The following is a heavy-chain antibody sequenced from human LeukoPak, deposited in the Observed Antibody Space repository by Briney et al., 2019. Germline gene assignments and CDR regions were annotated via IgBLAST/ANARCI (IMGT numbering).Heavy chain of an antibody. CDR3: TTGTGQALYYYYMDV. D-gene: IGHD1-14*01. V-gene: IGHV3-15*01. CDR2: IKSKTDGGTT. Sequence: GGSLRLSCAASGFTFSNAWMSWVRQAPRKGLEWVGRIKSKTDGGTTDYAAPVKGRFTISRDDSKNTLYLQMNSLKTEDTAVYYCTTGTGQALYYYYMDVWGKGTTVTVSS. J-gene: IGHJ6*03. CDR1: GFTFSNAW.